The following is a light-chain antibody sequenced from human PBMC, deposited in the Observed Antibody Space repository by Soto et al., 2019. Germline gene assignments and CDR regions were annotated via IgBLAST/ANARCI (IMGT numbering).Light chain of an antibody. V-gene: IGLV3-9*01. CDR1: NIGSKD. CDR2: RDS. J-gene: IGLJ2*01. CDR3: QVWDSSTGV. Sequence: SYELTQPLSVSVAPGQTARITCGGNNIGSKDVHWYRQKPGQAPLLVIYRDSNRPSGIPERLSGSNSGNTATLTISRAQAGDEADYYCQVWDSSTGVFGGGTKVTVL.